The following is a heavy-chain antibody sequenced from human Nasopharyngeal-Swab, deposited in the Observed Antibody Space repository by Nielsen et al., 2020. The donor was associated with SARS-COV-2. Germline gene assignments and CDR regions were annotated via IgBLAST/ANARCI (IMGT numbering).Heavy chain of an antibody. CDR2: ISGSGGSI. Sequence: GESLKISCAASGFTFSSYAMSWVRQAPGKGLEWVSAISGSGGSIYYADSVKGRFTISRDNSKNTLYLQMNSLRAEDTAVYYCAKDRGIVVVIGFDYWGQGTLVTVSS. V-gene: IGHV3-23*01. J-gene: IGHJ4*02. CDR1: GFTFSSYA. D-gene: IGHD3-22*01. CDR3: AKDRGIVVVIGFDY.